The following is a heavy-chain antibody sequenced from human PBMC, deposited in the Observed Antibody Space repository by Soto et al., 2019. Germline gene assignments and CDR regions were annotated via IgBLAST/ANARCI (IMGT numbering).Heavy chain of an antibody. J-gene: IGHJ4*02. Sequence: SETLSLTCTVSGGSISSGGYYWSWIRQHPGKGLEWIGYIYYSGSTYYNPSLKSRVTISVDTSKNQFSLKLSSVTAADTAVYYCARDSRDSSGWLDYWGQGTLVTVSS. V-gene: IGHV4-31*03. CDR3: ARDSRDSSGWLDY. CDR1: GGSISSGGYY. CDR2: IYYSGST. D-gene: IGHD6-19*01.